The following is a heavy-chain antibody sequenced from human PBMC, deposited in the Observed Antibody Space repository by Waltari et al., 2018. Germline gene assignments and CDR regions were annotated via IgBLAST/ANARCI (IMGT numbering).Heavy chain of an antibody. Sequence: CAVYGGSFSGYYWSWIRQPPGKGLEWIGEINHSGSTNYNPSLKSRVTISVDTSKNQFSLKLSSVTAADTAVYYCARGTASYYDSSGWGPYFDYWGQGTLVTVSS. V-gene: IGHV4-34*01. D-gene: IGHD3-22*01. J-gene: IGHJ4*02. CDR2: INHSGST. CDR3: ARGTASYYDSSGWGPYFDY. CDR1: GGSFSGYY.